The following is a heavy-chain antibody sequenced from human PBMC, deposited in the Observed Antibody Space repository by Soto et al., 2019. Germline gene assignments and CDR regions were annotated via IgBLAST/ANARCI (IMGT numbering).Heavy chain of an antibody. CDR1: GFTSSGYA. J-gene: IGHJ4*02. V-gene: IGHV3-23*01. CDR2: IGTSGSNS. D-gene: IGHD2-15*01. CDR3: AKRAVVGAARYFDY. Sequence: GGSLRLSCAASGFTSSGYAMSWVRQAPGKGLEWVSTIGTSGSNSYYPDSVKGRFTISRDNSKNTLFLQMNSLRGEDTAVYYCAKRAVVGAARYFDYWGLGSLVTVSS.